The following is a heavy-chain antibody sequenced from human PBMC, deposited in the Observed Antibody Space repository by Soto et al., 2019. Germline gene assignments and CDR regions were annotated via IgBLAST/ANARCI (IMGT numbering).Heavy chain of an antibody. CDR1: GYTFSNFW. CDR2: IYPGDHET. Sequence: GESLKISCQSSGYTFSNFWIGWVRQLPGKGLEWMGIIYPGDHETRYSPSFHGKVTISADRSINTAYLQWNSLEASDTAFYFCARSPRSSPYFDYWGQGALVTVSS. CDR3: ARSPRSSPYFDY. V-gene: IGHV5-51*01. D-gene: IGHD6-13*01. J-gene: IGHJ4*02.